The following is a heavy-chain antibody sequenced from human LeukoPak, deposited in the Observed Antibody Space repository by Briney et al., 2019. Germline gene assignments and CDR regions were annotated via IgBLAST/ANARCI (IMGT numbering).Heavy chain of an antibody. CDR2: MNPNSGNT. CDR1: GYTFTSYD. CDR3: ARGGAMGAVASS. V-gene: IGHV1-8*01. Sequence: ASVKVSCKASGYTFTSYDINWVRQATGQGLEWMGWMNPNSGNTGYAQKFQGRVTMTRNTSISTAYIELSSLRSEDTAVYYCARGGAMGAVASSWGQGTLVTVSS. J-gene: IGHJ4*02. D-gene: IGHD6-19*01.